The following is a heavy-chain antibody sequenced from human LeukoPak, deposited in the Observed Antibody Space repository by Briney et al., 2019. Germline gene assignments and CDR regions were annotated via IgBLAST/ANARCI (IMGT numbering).Heavy chain of an antibody. J-gene: IGHJ3*02. CDR3: ARETLGVTAFDI. CDR1: GFTFSDYW. V-gene: IGHV3-7*03. Sequence: GGSLRLSCGASGFTFSDYWVTWVRQAPGKGPEWVANINQDGGDKHYVDSVKGRFAISRDNAKNSLYLQMNSLRSEDTAVYYCARETLGVTAFDIWGQGTMVTVSS. CDR2: INQDGGDK. D-gene: IGHD2-21*02.